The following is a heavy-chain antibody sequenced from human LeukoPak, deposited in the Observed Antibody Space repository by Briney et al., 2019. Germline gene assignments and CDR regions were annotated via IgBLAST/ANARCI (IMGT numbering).Heavy chain of an antibody. V-gene: IGHV4-34*01. Sequence: SETLSLTCAVYGGSFSGYYWSWIRQPPGKGLEWIGEINHSGSTNYNPSLKSRVTISVDTSKNQFSLKLSSVTAADTAVYYCAREWDSNWGQGTLVTVSS. D-gene: IGHD1-26*01. CDR1: GGSFSGYY. J-gene: IGHJ4*02. CDR3: AREWDSN. CDR2: INHSGST.